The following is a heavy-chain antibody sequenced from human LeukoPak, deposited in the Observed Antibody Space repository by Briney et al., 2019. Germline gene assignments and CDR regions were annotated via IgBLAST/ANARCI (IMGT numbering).Heavy chain of an antibody. Sequence: GASVKVSCKASGYTFTSYGISWVRQAPGQGLEWMGWISAYNGDTNYAQKLQGRVTMTTDTSTSTAYMELRSLRSDDTAVYYCARDRLGYCSGGSCRNDYWGQGTLVTVSS. CDR1: GYTFTSYG. D-gene: IGHD2-15*01. CDR2: ISAYNGDT. V-gene: IGHV1-18*01. CDR3: ARDRLGYCSGGSCRNDY. J-gene: IGHJ4*02.